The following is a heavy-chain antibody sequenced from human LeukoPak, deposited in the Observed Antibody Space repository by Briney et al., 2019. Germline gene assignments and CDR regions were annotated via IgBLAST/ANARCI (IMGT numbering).Heavy chain of an antibody. CDR3: TTDGVGVEGATYDN. CDR2: IKAKAHGGTI. D-gene: IGHD1-26*01. J-gene: IGHJ4*02. V-gene: IGHV3-15*01. Sequence: GGSLRLSCAASGFTFINAWMAWVRQAPGKGLEWVGRIKAKAHGGTIEYAAPVKGRFTFSRDDSKNTLYLQMNSLKTEDTAVYYCTTDGVGVEGATYDNWGQGTLVSVSS. CDR1: GFTFINAW.